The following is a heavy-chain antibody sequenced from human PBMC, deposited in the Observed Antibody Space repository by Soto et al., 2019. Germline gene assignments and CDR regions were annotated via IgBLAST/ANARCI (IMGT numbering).Heavy chain of an antibody. D-gene: IGHD6-19*01. CDR2: IIPIFGTA. CDR3: AREDSSHHNNTRYYYYGRDV. CDR1: GGTFSSYA. J-gene: IGHJ6*02. Sequence: QVQLVQSGAEVKKPGSSVKVSCKASGGTFSSYAISWVRQAPGQGLEWMGGIIPIFGTANYAQKFQGRVTITADESTSTAYMELSSLRSEDTAVYYCAREDSSHHNNTRYYYYGRDVWGQGTTVTVSS. V-gene: IGHV1-69*12.